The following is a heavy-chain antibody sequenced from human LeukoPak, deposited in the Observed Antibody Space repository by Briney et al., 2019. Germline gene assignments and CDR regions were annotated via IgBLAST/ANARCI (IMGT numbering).Heavy chain of an antibody. CDR2: ISYDGSNK. CDR3: AKGSAHYDSSGYYFFIPTAEYFQH. CDR1: GFTFSSYG. V-gene: IGHV3-30*18. D-gene: IGHD3-22*01. J-gene: IGHJ1*01. Sequence: GGSLRLSCAASGFTFSSYGMHWGRQAPGKGLEWVAVISYDGSNKYYADSVKGRFTISRDNSKNTLYLQMNSLRAEDTAVYYCAKGSAHYDSSGYYFFIPTAEYFQHWGQGTLVTVSS.